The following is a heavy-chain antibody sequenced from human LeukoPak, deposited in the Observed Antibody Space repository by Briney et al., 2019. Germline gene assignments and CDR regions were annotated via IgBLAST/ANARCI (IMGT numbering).Heavy chain of an antibody. CDR1: GGSISSSSYY. D-gene: IGHD3-3*01. V-gene: IGHV4-39*07. CDR3: ARERSIFGVVREYYFDY. Sequence: SETLSLTCTVSGGSISSSSYYWGWIRQPPGKGLEWIGSIYYSGSTNYNPSLKSRVTISVDTSKNQFSLKLSSVTAADTAVYYCARERSIFGVVREYYFDYWGQGTLVTVSS. CDR2: IYYSGST. J-gene: IGHJ4*02.